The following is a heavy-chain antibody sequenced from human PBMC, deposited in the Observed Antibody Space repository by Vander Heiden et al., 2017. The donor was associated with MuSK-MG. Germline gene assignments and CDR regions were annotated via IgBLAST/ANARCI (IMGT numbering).Heavy chain of an antibody. D-gene: IGHD6-19*01. J-gene: IGHJ4*02. V-gene: IGHV3-23*01. CDR3: VKRVSGWFWIDY. Sequence: EVQLLESGGGLVQPGGSLRLSCAASGFTFRDYAMTWVRQAPGKDLEWVSAIRGSGDTTAFYADSVRGRFTISRDDSKSTLFLQMNSLRAEDTAVYYCVKRVSGWFWIDYWGQGTLVTVSS. CDR2: IRGSGDTTA. CDR1: GFTFRDYA.